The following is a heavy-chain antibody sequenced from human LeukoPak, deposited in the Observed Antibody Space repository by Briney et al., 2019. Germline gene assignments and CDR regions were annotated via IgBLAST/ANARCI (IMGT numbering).Heavy chain of an antibody. V-gene: IGHV3-48*02. D-gene: IGHD3-22*01. CDR3: ARSFGYYYDSSGQFDY. Sequence: GGPLRLSCAACVYTYSYYSMKWPRQAPGEGLEWVTYISSSSSTIYNADSVKGRVTISRDNAKNSLYLQMNSLRDENTAVYYCARSFGYYYDSSGQFDYWGQGTLVTVSS. CDR1: VYTYSYYS. CDR2: ISSSSSTI. J-gene: IGHJ4*02.